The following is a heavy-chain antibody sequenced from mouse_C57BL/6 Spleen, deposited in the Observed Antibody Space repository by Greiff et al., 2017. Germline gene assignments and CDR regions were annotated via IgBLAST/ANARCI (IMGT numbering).Heavy chain of an antibody. CDR3: ARDHYYGSCFDY. Sequence: EVKVVESEGGLVQPGSSMKLSCTASGFTFSDYYMAWVRQVPGKGLEWVANINYDGSSTYYLDSLKSRFIISRDNAKNILYLHMSSLKSEDTATYDCARDHYYGSCFDYWGQGTTLTVSS. CDR2: INYDGSST. CDR1: GFTFSDYY. D-gene: IGHD1-1*01. V-gene: IGHV5-16*01. J-gene: IGHJ2*01.